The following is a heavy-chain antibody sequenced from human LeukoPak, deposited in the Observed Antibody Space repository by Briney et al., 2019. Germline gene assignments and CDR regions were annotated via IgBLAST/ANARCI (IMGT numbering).Heavy chain of an antibody. CDR2: IYTSGST. CDR3: ARDRHYYDSSGYFPAFAY. Sequence: SETLSLTCTVSGGSISSYYWSWIWQPAGKGLEWIGRIYTSGSTNYNPSLKSRVTMTVDTPRNQFSLKLNSVTAADTAVYYCARDRHYYDSSGYFPAFAYWGQGTLVTVSS. V-gene: IGHV4-4*07. J-gene: IGHJ4*02. CDR1: GGSISSYY. D-gene: IGHD3-22*01.